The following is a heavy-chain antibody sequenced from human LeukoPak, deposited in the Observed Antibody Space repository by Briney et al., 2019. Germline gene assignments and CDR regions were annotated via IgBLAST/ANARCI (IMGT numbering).Heavy chain of an antibody. CDR2: IYYSGST. CDR3: ARAGSGYYWEGIYYYYYMDV. V-gene: IGHV4-59*01. Sequence: SETLSLTCTVSGCSISSYYWSWIRQPPGKGLEWIGYIYYSGSTNYNPSLKSRVTISVDTSKNQFSLKLSSVTAADTAVYYCARAGSGYYWEGIYYYYYMDVWGKGTTVTVSS. D-gene: IGHD3-3*01. CDR1: GCSISSYY. J-gene: IGHJ6*03.